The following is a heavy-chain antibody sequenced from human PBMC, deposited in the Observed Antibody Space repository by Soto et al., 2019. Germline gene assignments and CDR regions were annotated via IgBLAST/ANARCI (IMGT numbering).Heavy chain of an antibody. CDR2: TLYRSKWYN. CDR1: GDSVSSSTSA. D-gene: IGHD3-16*01. J-gene: IGHJ4*02. Sequence: SQTLTLTCAISGDSVSSSTSAWAWIRQSPSRGLEWLGRTLYRSKWYNEYAAFVRSRIHVNADTSKNQFSLQLSSVTPEDTAMYYCVGDFNTGDDSWGQGTLVTVSS. V-gene: IGHV6-1*01. CDR3: VGDFNTGDDS.